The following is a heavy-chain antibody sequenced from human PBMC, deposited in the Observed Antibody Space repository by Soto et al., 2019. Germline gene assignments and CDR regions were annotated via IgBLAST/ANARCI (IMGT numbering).Heavy chain of an antibody. V-gene: IGHV4-59*08. J-gene: IGHJ4*02. CDR1: GGSLGDVY. CDR3: ARHGGDVVMVRD. CDR2: ISTTGVT. Sequence: QVKLQESGRGLVKPSETLSLSCTVSGGSLGDVYWTWLRQPPGKEMEWIGYISTTGVTNYSPSLKSRVTMSTDTSKNQFSLNLSSVPAADTAIYFCARHGGDVVMVRDWGQGIQVTVSS. D-gene: IGHD2-15*01.